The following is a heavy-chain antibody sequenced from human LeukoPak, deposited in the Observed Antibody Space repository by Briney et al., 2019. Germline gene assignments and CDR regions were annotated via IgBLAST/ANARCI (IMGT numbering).Heavy chain of an antibody. D-gene: IGHD3-3*01. CDR3: ARTIFGVTHGFDI. Sequence: GGSLRLSCAASGFTFSSYAMNWVRQAPGRELEWVSVISDNGGSTYYADSVKGRFTISRDNSKNTLYLQMTSLRAEDTAVYYGARTIFGVTHGFDIGGQGPMVTVSS. CDR1: GFTFSSYA. V-gene: IGHV3-23*01. CDR2: ISDNGGST. J-gene: IGHJ3*02.